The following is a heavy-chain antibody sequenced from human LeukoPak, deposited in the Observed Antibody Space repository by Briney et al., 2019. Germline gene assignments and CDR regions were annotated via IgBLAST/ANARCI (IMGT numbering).Heavy chain of an antibody. V-gene: IGHV3-23*01. CDR2: ISGSSGHT. Sequence: GGSLRLSCAASGFTFSSYAMSWVRQAPGKGLEWVSSISGSSGHTYYADSVKGRFTISRDNSKNTLYLQMNSLRAEDTAVYYCAKDTYYYGSGSYYEPISGLDYWGQGTLVTVSS. CDR1: GFTFSSYA. D-gene: IGHD3-10*01. CDR3: AKDTYYYGSGSYYEPISGLDY. J-gene: IGHJ4*02.